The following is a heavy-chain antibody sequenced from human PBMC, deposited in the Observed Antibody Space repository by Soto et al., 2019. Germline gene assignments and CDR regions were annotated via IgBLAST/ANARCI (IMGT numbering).Heavy chain of an antibody. J-gene: IGHJ4*02. D-gene: IGHD3-16*02. Sequence: QVQLVESGGGVVQPGRSLRLSCAASGFTFSNYGMHWVRQAPGKGLEWVTVISYDGSNKYYADSVKGRFTISRDNSKNTLYLQMNSLRAEDTAVYYCAKPRSPRGVIVRFDYWGQGTLVTVSS. V-gene: IGHV3-30*18. CDR2: ISYDGSNK. CDR1: GFTFSNYG. CDR3: AKPRSPRGVIVRFDY.